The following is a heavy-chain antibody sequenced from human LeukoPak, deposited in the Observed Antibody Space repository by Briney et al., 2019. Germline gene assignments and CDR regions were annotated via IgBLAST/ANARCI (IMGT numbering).Heavy chain of an antibody. V-gene: IGHV1-8*01. CDR3: ARDRGSGSYVFGDGRNWFDP. Sequence: ASVKVSCKASGYTFTSYDINWVRQATGQGLEWMGWTNPNSGNTGYAQKFQGRVTMTRNTSISTAYMELSSLRSEDTAVYYCARDRGSGSYVFGDGRNWFDPWGQENLVTVSS. CDR2: TNPNSGNT. CDR1: GYTFTSYD. D-gene: IGHD1-26*01. J-gene: IGHJ5*02.